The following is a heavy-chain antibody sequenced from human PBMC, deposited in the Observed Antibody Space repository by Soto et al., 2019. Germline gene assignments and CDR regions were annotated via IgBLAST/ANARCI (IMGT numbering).Heavy chain of an antibody. CDR1: GGSFSGYY. D-gene: IGHD5-18*01. CDR2: INHSGST. J-gene: IGHJ3*02. CDR3: ARGADTATERAFDI. Sequence: PSETLSLTCAVYGGSFSGYYWSWIRQPPGKGLEWIGEINHSGSTNYNPSLKSRVTISVDTSKNQFSLKLSSVTAADTAVYYCARGADTATERAFDIWGQGTMVTVSS. V-gene: IGHV4-34*01.